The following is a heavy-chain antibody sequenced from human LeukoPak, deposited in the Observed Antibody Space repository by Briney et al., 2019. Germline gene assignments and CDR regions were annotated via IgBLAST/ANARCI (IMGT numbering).Heavy chain of an antibody. CDR3: ARMEVA. J-gene: IGHJ3*01. D-gene: IGHD3-3*01. Sequence: GGSLRLSCAASGFTFSSSWMHWVRQVPGKGLVWVSRISSDGITTNYADSVKGRFTVSRDNAKNTVYLQMNSLRAEDTAVYYCARMEVAWGQGTIVTVSS. CDR2: ISSDGITT. CDR1: GFTFSSSW. V-gene: IGHV3-74*01.